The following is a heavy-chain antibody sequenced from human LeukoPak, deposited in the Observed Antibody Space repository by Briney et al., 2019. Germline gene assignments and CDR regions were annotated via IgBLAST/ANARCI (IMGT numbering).Heavy chain of an antibody. CDR2: INPSGGST. V-gene: IGHV1-46*01. Sequence: ASVKVSCKASGCTFTSYYMHWVRQAPGQGLEWMGIINPSGGSTSYAQKFQGRVTMTRDTSTSTVYMELSSLRSEDTAVYYCARGALVNYYGSGSYYADAFDIWGQGTMVTVS. CDR3: ARGALVNYYGSGSYYADAFDI. D-gene: IGHD3-10*01. CDR1: GCTFTSYY. J-gene: IGHJ3*02.